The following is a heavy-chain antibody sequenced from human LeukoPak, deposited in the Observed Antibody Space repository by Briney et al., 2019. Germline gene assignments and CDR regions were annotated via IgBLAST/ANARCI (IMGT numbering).Heavy chain of an antibody. CDR2: ISYDGSNK. CDR3: ARVRGKAMVPFDY. D-gene: IGHD5-18*01. J-gene: IGHJ4*02. Sequence: PGGSLRLSCAASGFTFSSYAMHWVRQAPGKGLEWVAVISYDGSNKYYADSVKGRFTISRDNSKNTLYLQMNSLRAEDTAVYYCARVRGKAMVPFDYWGQGTLVTVSS. CDR1: GFTFSSYA. V-gene: IGHV3-30-3*01.